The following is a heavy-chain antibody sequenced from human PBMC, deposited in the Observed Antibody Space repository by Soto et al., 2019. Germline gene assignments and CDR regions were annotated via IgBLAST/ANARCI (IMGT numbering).Heavy chain of an antibody. CDR1: GGSISSYY. Sequence: SETLSLTCTVSGGSISSYYWSWIRQPPGKGLEWIGYIYYSGSTNYNPSLKSRVTISVDTSKNQFSLKLSSVTAADTAVYYCARTYGSGFFDVDVWGKGTPFTVPS. V-gene: IGHV4-59*08. CDR3: ARTYGSGFFDVDV. D-gene: IGHD3-10*01. CDR2: IYYSGST. J-gene: IGHJ6*03.